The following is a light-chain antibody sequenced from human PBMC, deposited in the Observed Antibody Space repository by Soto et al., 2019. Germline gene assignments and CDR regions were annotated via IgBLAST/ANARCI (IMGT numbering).Light chain of an antibody. CDR2: VAS. Sequence: DIQLTQSPSFLSASVGDRVTITCRASQGISSSLAWYQQKPGKPPKLLIYVASALQSGVPPRFSGSGSGTEFTLSIGSLQPEDFATYYWQQLNSFPLTFGGGTKVEI. J-gene: IGKJ4*01. CDR1: QGISSS. CDR3: QQLNSFPLT. V-gene: IGKV1-9*01.